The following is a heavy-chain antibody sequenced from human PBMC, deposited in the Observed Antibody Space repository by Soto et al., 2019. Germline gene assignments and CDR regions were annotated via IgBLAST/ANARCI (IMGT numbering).Heavy chain of an antibody. CDR3: ARSTVVTLGYYYGMDV. Sequence: PGGSLRLSCAASGFTFSSYSMNWVRQAPGKGLEWVSSISSSSSYIYYADSVKGRLTISRDNAKNSLYLQMNSLRAEDTAVYYCARSTVVTLGYYYGMDVWGQGTTVTVSS. CDR1: GFTFSSYS. V-gene: IGHV3-21*01. J-gene: IGHJ6*02. D-gene: IGHD2-15*01. CDR2: ISSSSSYI.